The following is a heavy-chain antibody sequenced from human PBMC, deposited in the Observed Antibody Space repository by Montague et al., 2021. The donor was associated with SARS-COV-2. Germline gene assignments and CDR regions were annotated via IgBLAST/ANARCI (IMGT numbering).Heavy chain of an antibody. CDR2: IYYSGST. D-gene: IGHD1-20*01. CDR3: ARDQGYSWNYYYYYGMDV. J-gene: IGHJ6*02. V-gene: IGHV4-39*07. Sequence: SETLSLTCTVSGGSISSSSYYWGWIRQPPGKGLEWIGSIYYSGSTYYNPSLKSRVTISVDTSKNQFSLKLSSVTAADTAVYYCARDQGYSWNYYYYYGMDVGGQGTTVTVSS. CDR1: GGSISSSSYY.